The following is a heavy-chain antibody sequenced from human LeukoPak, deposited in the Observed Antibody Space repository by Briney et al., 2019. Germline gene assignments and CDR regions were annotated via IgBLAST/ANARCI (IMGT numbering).Heavy chain of an antibody. CDR3: ARAHGNTILRVVIITSLDS. CDR1: GYSFTSYG. CDR2: ISAYNGNT. V-gene: IGHV1-18*01. J-gene: IGHJ4*02. Sequence: ATLSLTCKASGYSFTSYGGSWVRQAAGQGLEWIGWISAYNGNTHYAQRLQGRVTITTDTSTSTAYMELRSLRSDVTCVNYCARAHGNTILRVVIITSLDSWGQGTLVTVSS. D-gene: IGHD3-3*01.